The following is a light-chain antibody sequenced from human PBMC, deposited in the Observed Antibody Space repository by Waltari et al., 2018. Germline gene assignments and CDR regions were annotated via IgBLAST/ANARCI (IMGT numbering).Light chain of an antibody. J-gene: IGKJ2*03. CDR3: QQYGNSRGS. V-gene: IGKV3-20*01. Sequence: EIVLTQSPGTLSLSPGEGATLSCRASQSVSSSYLAWYQQKPGQAPRLLIYGASNRATDIPDRLTGSGSGTDFTLTINRLEPEDFAVYYCQQYGNSRGSFGQGNKLEIK. CDR2: GAS. CDR1: QSVSSSY.